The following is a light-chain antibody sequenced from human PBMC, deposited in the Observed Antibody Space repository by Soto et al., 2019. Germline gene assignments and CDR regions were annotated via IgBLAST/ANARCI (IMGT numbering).Light chain of an antibody. J-gene: IGKJ1*01. CDR1: QSISSW. CDR2: DAS. Sequence: DIQMTQSPSTLSASVGDRVTISCRSSQSISSWLAWYQQKPGKAPVLLIYDASTLQSGVPSRFSGSGAGTDFTLTISSLQPDDFATYYCQQYNSYSPKTFGQGTKVDI. V-gene: IGKV1-5*01. CDR3: QQYNSYSPKT.